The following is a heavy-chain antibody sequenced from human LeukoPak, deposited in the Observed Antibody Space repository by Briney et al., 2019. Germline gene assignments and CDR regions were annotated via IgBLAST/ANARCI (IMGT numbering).Heavy chain of an antibody. CDR2: IYTSGST. J-gene: IGHJ6*02. V-gene: IGHV4-4*07. Sequence: SETLSLTCTVSGGPISSYYWSWIRQPAGKGLEWIGRIYTSGSTNYNPSLKSRVTMSVDTSKNQFSLKLSSVTAADTAVYYCARGTIERGYSGYDWDYYGMDVWGQGTTVTVSS. CDR3: ARGTIERGYSGYDWDYYGMDV. D-gene: IGHD5-12*01. CDR1: GGPISSYY.